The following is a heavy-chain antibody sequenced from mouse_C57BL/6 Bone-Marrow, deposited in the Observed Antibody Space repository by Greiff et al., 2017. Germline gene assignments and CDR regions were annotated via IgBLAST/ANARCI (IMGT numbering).Heavy chain of an antibody. Sequence: VQLKQSGAELARPGASVKLSCKASGYTFTSYGISWVKQRTGQGLEWIGEIYPRSGNTYYNEKFKGKATLTADKSSSAAYMELRSLSSEDAAVYFCAPSEGLFAYWDRGTLVTVSA. J-gene: IGHJ3*01. CDR2: IYPRSGNT. D-gene: IGHD3-3*01. CDR1: GYTFTSYG. CDR3: APSEGLFAY. V-gene: IGHV1-81*01.